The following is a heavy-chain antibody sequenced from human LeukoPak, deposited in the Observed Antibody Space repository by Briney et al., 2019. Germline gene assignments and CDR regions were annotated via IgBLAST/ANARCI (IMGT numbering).Heavy chain of an antibody. CDR1: GGSISSGSYY. V-gene: IGHV4-61*02. CDR3: ARHPRCPSGGCSKRFDY. Sequence: PSQTLSLTCTVSGGSISSGSYYWSWIRQPAGKGLEWIGRIYTSGSTNYNPSLKSRFTISVDTSKNQFSLKQSSVTATDTALDYCARHPRCPSGGCSKRFDYGGQGTLVTVPS. D-gene: IGHD6-19*01. CDR2: IYTSGST. J-gene: IGHJ4*02.